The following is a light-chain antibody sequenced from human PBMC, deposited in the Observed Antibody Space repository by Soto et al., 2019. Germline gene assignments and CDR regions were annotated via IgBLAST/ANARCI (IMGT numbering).Light chain of an antibody. J-gene: IGKJ4*01. Sequence: DIQMTQSPSSLSASVGDRLTITCRASQGISTYLNWYQQKPGKAPKLLIYAASTLQSGVPSRFSGSGSGTDFSLTISSLQPEDFATYYCQQLNSYPLTFGGGTKVDIK. CDR1: QGISTY. CDR3: QQLNSYPLT. V-gene: IGKV1-39*01. CDR2: AAS.